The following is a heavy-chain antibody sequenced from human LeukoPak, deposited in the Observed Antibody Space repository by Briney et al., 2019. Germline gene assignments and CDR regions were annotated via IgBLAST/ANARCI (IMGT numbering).Heavy chain of an antibody. CDR3: ARDITIFGVIINFDY. J-gene: IGHJ4*02. D-gene: IGHD3-3*01. V-gene: IGHV3-48*01. CDR1: SITFTKAW. CDR2: VSSSGSTI. Sequence: PGGSLRLSCAASSITFTKAWMNWVRQAPGKGLEWVSYVSSSGSTIYYADSVKGRFTISRDNAKNSLYLQMNSLRAEDTAVYYCARDITIFGVIINFDYWGQGTLVTVSS.